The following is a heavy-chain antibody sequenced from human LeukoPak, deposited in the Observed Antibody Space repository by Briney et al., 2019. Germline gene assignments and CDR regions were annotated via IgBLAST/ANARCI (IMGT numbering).Heavy chain of an antibody. CDR3: ARGRSGDFDY. D-gene: IGHD7-27*01. J-gene: IGHJ4*02. Sequence: GASVKVSCKASGYTFTGYYMHWVRQTPGQGLEWMGWINPNNGGTNYAQKFQGRVTMTRDTSFSTAYMELNRLRSDDTAVYYCARGRSGDFDYWGQGTLVTVSS. V-gene: IGHV1-2*02. CDR2: INPNNGGT. CDR1: GYTFTGYY.